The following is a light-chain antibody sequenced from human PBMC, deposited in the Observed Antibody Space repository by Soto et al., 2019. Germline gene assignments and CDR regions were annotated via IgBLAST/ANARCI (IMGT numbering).Light chain of an antibody. J-gene: IGLJ2*01. V-gene: IGLV2-11*01. CDR3: CSYAGSYTFGVV. Sequence: QSALTQPRSVSGSPGQSVTISCTGTSSDVGGYNYVSWYQQHPGKAPKLMIYDVSKRPSGVPDRFSGSKSGNTASLTISGLQAEDEADYYCCSYAGSYTFGVVFGGWTKLTVL. CDR2: DVS. CDR1: SSDVGGYNY.